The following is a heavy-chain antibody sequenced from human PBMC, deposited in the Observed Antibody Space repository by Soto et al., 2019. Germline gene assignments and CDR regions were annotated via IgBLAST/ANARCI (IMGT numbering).Heavy chain of an antibody. D-gene: IGHD6-13*01. Sequence: GGSLRLSCAASGFTFSSHAMSWVRQAPGKGLEWVSAISAGGDRTNYADSVKGRFTISRDNSKNTLYLQMNSLRAEDTAVYYCAKGPLQQLVTYYYGMDVWGQGTTVTVSS. CDR3: AKGPLQQLVTYYYGMDV. CDR1: GFTFSSHA. CDR2: ISAGGDRT. V-gene: IGHV3-23*01. J-gene: IGHJ6*02.